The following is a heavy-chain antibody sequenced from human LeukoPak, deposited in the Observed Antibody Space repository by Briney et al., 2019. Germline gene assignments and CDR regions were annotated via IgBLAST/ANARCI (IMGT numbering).Heavy chain of an antibody. CDR1: GFTFSSYA. CDR2: ISYDGSNK. J-gene: IGHJ4*02. Sequence: GRSRRLSCAASGFTFSSYAMHWVRQAPGRGLEWVAVISYDGSNKYYADSVKGRFTISRDNSKNTLYLQMNSLRAEDTAVYYCARDRSSGSPIDYWGQGTLVTVSS. V-gene: IGHV3-30-3*01. D-gene: IGHD3-10*01. CDR3: ARDRSSGSPIDY.